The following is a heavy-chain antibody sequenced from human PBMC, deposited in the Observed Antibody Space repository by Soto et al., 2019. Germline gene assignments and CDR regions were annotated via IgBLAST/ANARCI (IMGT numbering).Heavy chain of an antibody. CDR2: ISSSSSYT. V-gene: IGHV3-11*06. Sequence: PWGSLRLSCAASGFAFSDYYMSLIRQSPGKGLEWVSYISSSSSYTNYADSVKGRFTISRDNAKNSLYLQMNSLRAEDTAVYSCARANVPNYYDSSGYYHYQYYGMDVCGQRAKVTVSS. CDR1: GFAFSDYY. J-gene: IGHJ6*02. D-gene: IGHD3-22*01. CDR3: ARANVPNYYDSSGYYHYQYYGMDV.